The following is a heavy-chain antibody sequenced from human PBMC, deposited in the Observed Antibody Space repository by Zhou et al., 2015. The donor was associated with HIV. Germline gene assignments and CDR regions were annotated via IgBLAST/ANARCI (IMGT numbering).Heavy chain of an antibody. J-gene: IGHJ4*02. D-gene: IGHD4-17*01. CDR2: INAGKGNT. CDR3: ARAGAEVTSHFDF. Sequence: QVHLVQSGAEEKKPGASVKVSCKASGYSFTSYAMHWVRQAPGQRLEWMGWINAGKGNTKYSQKFQGRITMTRDTSTSTVYMELTSLRSEDTAVYHCARAGAEVTSHFDFWGQGTLLTVSS. CDR1: GYSFTSYA. V-gene: IGHV1-3*05.